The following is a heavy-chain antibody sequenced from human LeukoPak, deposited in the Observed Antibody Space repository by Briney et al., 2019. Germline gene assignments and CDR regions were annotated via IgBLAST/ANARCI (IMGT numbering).Heavy chain of an antibody. Sequence: PGGSLRLSCAASGFTFSSYEMNWVRQAPGKELEWVSYISSRGSTIYYADSVKGRFTISRNNAKNSLSLQMNSLRAEDTAVYYCASACSGGSCYSPRGQGTLVTVSS. CDR2: ISSRGSTI. J-gene: IGHJ5*02. D-gene: IGHD2-15*01. CDR1: GFTFSSYE. V-gene: IGHV3-48*03. CDR3: ASACSGGSCYSP.